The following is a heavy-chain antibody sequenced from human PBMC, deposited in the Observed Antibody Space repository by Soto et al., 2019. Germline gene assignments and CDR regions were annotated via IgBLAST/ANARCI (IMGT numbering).Heavy chain of an antibody. J-gene: IGHJ4*02. V-gene: IGHV3-74*01. CDR1: GFTFNTHW. Sequence: EVQLLESGGGVVQPGWSLRLSCTASGFTFNTHWMHWVRQSPGKGLVWVSRIYFDGITTNYADSVKGRLTVSRDNAKNTAYLHVNTLRDEDTAVYYCARGGAMGVDYWGQGTLVTVSS. CDR2: IYFDGITT. D-gene: IGHD2-8*01. CDR3: ARGGAMGVDY.